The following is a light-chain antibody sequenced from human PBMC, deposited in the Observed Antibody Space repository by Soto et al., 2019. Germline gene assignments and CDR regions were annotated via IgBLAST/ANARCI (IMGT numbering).Light chain of an antibody. J-gene: IGKJ4*01. CDR1: QGISND. V-gene: IGKV1-17*01. Sequence: DIQMTQSQSSLSASVGDRVTITCRASQGISNDLGGYQQKPGKAPNRLIYAASSLQGGVPSRFNGSGSGTEFTLTISSLQPEDFATYYCLQHNTYPLSFGGATKVEIK. CDR3: LQHNTYPLS. CDR2: AAS.